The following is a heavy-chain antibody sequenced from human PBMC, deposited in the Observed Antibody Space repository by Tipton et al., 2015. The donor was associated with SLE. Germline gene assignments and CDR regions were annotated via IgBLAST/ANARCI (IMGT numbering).Heavy chain of an antibody. CDR2: IKQDGSEK. D-gene: IGHD6-13*01. CDR1: GFTFSSYW. CDR3: ARVALAAAGPFDY. V-gene: IGHV3-7*01. J-gene: IGHJ4*02. Sequence: SLRLSCAASGFTFSSYWMSWVRQASGKGLEWVANIKQDGSEKYYVDSVKGRFTISRDNAKNSLYLQMNSLRAEDTAVYYCARVALAAAGPFDYWGQGTLVTVSS.